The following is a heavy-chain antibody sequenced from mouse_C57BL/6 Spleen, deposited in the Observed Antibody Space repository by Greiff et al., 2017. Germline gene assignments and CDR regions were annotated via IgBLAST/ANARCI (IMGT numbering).Heavy chain of an antibody. V-gene: IGHV1-63*01. J-gene: IGHJ4*01. CDR1: GYTFTNYW. Sequence: VQLQQSGAELVRPGTSVKMSCKASGYTFTNYWIGWAKQRPGHGLEWIGDIYPGGGYTNYNEKFKGKATLTADKSSSTAYMQFSSLTSEDSAIYYCARKYYGYAMDYWGQGTSVTVSS. CDR3: ARKYYGYAMDY. D-gene: IGHD1-1*01. CDR2: IYPGGGYT.